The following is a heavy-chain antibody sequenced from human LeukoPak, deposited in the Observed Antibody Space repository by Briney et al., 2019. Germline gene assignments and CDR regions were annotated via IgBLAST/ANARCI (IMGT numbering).Heavy chain of an antibody. D-gene: IGHD3-10*01. CDR2: ISYDGSNK. J-gene: IGHJ6*02. Sequence: GRSLRLSCAASGFTFSSYAMHWVRQAPGKGLEWVAVISYDGSNKYYADSVKGRFTISRDNSKNTLYLQMNSLRAEDTAVYYCAKEGGGYYYGSGKEEKNYYYGMDVWGQGTTVTVSS. CDR1: GFTFSSYA. CDR3: AKEGGGYYYGSGKEEKNYYYGMDV. V-gene: IGHV3-30*18.